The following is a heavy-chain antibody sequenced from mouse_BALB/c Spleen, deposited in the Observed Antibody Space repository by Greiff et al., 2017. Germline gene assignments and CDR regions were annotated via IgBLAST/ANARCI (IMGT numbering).Heavy chain of an antibody. D-gene: IGHD2-3*01. V-gene: IGHV1-14*01. Sequence: EVKLMESGPELVKPGASVKMSCKASGYTFTSYVMHWVKQKPGQGLEWIGYINPYNDGTKYNEKFKGKATLTSDKSSSTAYMALSSLTSEDSAVYYCARGMSQYDGYPYWGQGTTLTVSS. J-gene: IGHJ2*01. CDR3: ARGMSQYDGYPY. CDR2: INPYNDGT. CDR1: GYTFTSYV.